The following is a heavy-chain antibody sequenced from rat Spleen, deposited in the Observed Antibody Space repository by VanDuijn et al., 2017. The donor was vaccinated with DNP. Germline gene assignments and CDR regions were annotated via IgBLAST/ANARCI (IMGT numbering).Heavy chain of an antibody. CDR3: ARHGAPTFDY. D-gene: IGHD3-5*01. Sequence: EVQLVESGGGLVQPGRSMKLSCAASGFTFSNYYMAWVRQAPTKGLAWVASISTGGDNTYYRDSVKGRFTISRDDAKSTLYLKMDSLRSEETATYYCARHGAPTFDYWGQGVMVTVSS. CDR1: GFTFSNYY. V-gene: IGHV5S11*01. J-gene: IGHJ2*01. CDR2: ISTGGDNT.